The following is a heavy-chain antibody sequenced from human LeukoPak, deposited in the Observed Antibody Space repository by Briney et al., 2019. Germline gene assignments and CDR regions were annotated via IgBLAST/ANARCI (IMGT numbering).Heavy chain of an antibody. J-gene: IGHJ4*02. CDR1: GFTLSSYA. Sequence: GGSLRLSCAASGFTLSSYAMHWVREAPGKGLEGVAVISYDGSNKYYAHSVKGRFTISRDNSKNTLYLQMNSLRAEDTAVYYCARGSTHSGSSLGYWGQGTLVTVSS. CDR2: ISYDGSNK. V-gene: IGHV3-30-3*01. D-gene: IGHD1-26*01. CDR3: ARGSTHSGSSLGY.